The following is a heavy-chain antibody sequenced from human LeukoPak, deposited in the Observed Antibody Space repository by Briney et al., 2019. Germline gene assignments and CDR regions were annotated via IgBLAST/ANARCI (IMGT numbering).Heavy chain of an antibody. D-gene: IGHD1-14*01. Sequence: KSGGSLRLSCAASGFTFSDHYMSWIRQAPGKGLEWVSYISNRGSTIYYADSVKGRFTISRDNAKNSLYLQMNSLRAEDTAVYYCARRGKEPTDYWGQGTLVTVSS. CDR2: ISNRGSTI. CDR1: GFTFSDHY. J-gene: IGHJ4*02. V-gene: IGHV3-11*01. CDR3: ARRGKEPTDY.